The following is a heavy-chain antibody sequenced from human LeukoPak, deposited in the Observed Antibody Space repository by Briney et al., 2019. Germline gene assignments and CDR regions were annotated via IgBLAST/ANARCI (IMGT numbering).Heavy chain of an antibody. D-gene: IGHD3-10*01. CDR1: GYTFTSYG. J-gene: IGHJ3*02. V-gene: IGHV1-18*04. Sequence: GASVKVSCKASGYTFTSYGISWVRQAPGQGLEWMGWISAYNGNTNYAQKLQGRVTVTTDTSTSTAYMELRSLRSDDTAVYYCARPQYYYGSGSYSDAFDIWGQGTMVTVFS. CDR3: ARPQYYYGSGSYSDAFDI. CDR2: ISAYNGNT.